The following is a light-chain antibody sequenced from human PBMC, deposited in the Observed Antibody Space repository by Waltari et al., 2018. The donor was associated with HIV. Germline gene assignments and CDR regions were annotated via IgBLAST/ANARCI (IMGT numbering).Light chain of an antibody. CDR2: EVT. V-gene: IGLV2-23*02. CDR3: CSCPRSGIRYV. CDR1: SSNVGSDDL. J-gene: IGLJ1*01. Sequence: QSALTQPASVSGSPGQSITISCTGTSSNVGSDDLVSLYQQHPGETPKRIIYEVTKRPSGVFNRFSGAKSGNTASLTISGLQAEDEADYYCCSCPRSGIRYVFGTGTKVTVL.